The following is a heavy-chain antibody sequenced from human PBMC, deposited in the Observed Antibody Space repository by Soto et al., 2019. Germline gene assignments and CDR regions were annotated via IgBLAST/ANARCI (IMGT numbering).Heavy chain of an antibody. CDR2: IIPIFGTA. D-gene: IGHD6-13*01. CDR3: ARASAIAAAGDYYYDMDV. J-gene: IGHJ6*02. Sequence: QVQLVQSGAGVKKPGSSVKVSCKASGGTFSSYAISWVRQAPGQGLEWMGGIIPIFGTATYAQKFQGRVTITADESTSTAYMELSSLRSEDTAVYYCARASAIAAAGDYYYDMDVWGQGTTVTVSS. V-gene: IGHV1-69*01. CDR1: GGTFSSYA.